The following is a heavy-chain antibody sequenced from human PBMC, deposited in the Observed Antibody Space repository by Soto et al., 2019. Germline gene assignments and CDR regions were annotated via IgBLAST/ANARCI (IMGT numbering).Heavy chain of an antibody. D-gene: IGHD1-26*01. CDR2: IYHSGSA. J-gene: IGHJ4*01. CDR1: GGSISSTNW. CDR3: ARGGTGSIDY. Sequence: QVHLQESGPGLVKPSGTLSLTCAVSGGSISSTNWWTWVRQPPGKGLDWIGEIYHSGSANYNPSLKSRVTISVDKSNNQFSLRLNSVTAADTAVYYCARGGTGSIDYWGHGTLVTVST. V-gene: IGHV4-4*02.